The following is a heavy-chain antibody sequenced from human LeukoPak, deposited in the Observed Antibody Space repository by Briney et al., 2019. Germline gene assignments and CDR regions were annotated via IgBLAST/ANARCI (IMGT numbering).Heavy chain of an antibody. Sequence: GGSLRLSCVASGFTFSSYAMSWVRQAPGNGPEWVSAIGGSGDSTCYRDSVKGRFTVSRDNSENTLYLQMDSLRGDDTAIYYCAKDVSGSYKGWYFDLWGRGTLVAVSS. J-gene: IGHJ2*01. CDR2: IGGSGDST. CDR1: GFTFSSYA. V-gene: IGHV3-23*01. CDR3: AKDVSGSYKGWYFDL. D-gene: IGHD1-26*01.